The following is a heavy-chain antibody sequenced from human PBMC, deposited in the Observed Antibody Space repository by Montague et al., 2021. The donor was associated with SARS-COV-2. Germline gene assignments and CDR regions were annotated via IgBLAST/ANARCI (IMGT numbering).Heavy chain of an antibody. Sequence: PALVKPTQTLTLTCTFSGFSLNSKGVCVTWIRQPPGGALESLARIDWDDAEFYNTSLKARLAVSKGASETQVVLKVTDLDPADTATYFCARMECGTVSSEEIWGQGIKVTVSS. CDR1: GFSLNSKGVC. CDR2: IDWDDAE. D-gene: IGHD1-7*01. V-gene: IGHV2-70*17. CDR3: ARMECGTVSSEEI. J-gene: IGHJ1*01.